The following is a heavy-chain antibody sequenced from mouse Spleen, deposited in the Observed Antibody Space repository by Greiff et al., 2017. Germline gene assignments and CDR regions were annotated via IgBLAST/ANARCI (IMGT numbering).Heavy chain of an antibody. Sequence: VQLQQSGPGLVKPGASVKISCKASGYAFSSSGMNWVKQRPGTGLEWIGRVYPGDGDTKYNGKVKGKATLTAATTTRTAYMHLSSLTSETSAVYFCARSYGNCVDYWGQGTTLTVSS. CDR3: ARSYGNCVDY. V-gene: IGHV1-82*01. J-gene: IGHJ2*01. D-gene: IGHD2-1*01. CDR2: VYPGDGDT. CDR1: GYAFSSSG.